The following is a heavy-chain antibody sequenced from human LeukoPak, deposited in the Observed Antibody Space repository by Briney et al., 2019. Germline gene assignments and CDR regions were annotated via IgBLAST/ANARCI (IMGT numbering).Heavy chain of an antibody. CDR3: AREVAGTWAFDI. D-gene: IGHD6-19*01. CDR2: TFYRSKWYD. CDR1: GDSVSSNTAA. Sequence: SQTLSPTCAISGDSVSSNTAAWNWIRQSPSRGLEWLGRTFYRSKWYDDYAPSVKSRITINPDTSKNQFSLHLNSVTPEDTAVYYCAREVAGTWAFDIWGQGTMVTVS. J-gene: IGHJ3*02. V-gene: IGHV6-1*01.